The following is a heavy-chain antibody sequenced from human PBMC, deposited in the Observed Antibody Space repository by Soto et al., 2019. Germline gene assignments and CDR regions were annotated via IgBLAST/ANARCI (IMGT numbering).Heavy chain of an antibody. Sequence: QVQLQESGPGLVKPSETLSLTCTVSGGSISSYYWSWIRQPPGKGLVWIGYIYYSGSTNYNPSLKSRVTISVDTSKNQFSLKLSSVTAADTAVYYCARRYGSAIDYWGQGTLVTVSS. CDR3: ARRYGSAIDY. J-gene: IGHJ4*02. CDR2: IYYSGST. V-gene: IGHV4-59*08. CDR1: GGSISSYY. D-gene: IGHD1-26*01.